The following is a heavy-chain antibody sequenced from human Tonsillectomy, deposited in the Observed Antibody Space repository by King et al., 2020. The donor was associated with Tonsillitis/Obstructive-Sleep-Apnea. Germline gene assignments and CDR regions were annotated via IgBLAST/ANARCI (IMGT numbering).Heavy chain of an antibody. CDR1: GGSISSSNYY. CDR3: ATLGESHYDFWSGYYPLFDY. CDR2: VYYSGST. Sequence: QLQESGPGLVKPSENLSLTCTVSGGSISSSNYYWGWIRQPPGRGLEWIGSVYYSGSTYYNPSLKSRVTISVDTSKNQFSLKLRSVTAADTAVYYCATLGESHYDFWSGYYPLFDYWGQGTLITVSS. J-gene: IGHJ4*02. D-gene: IGHD3-3*01. V-gene: IGHV4-39*01.